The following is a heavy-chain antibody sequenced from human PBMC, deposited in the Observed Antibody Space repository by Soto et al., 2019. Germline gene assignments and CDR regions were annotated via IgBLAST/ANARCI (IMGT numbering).Heavy chain of an antibody. V-gene: IGHV4-31*03. CDR1: GGSISSVGYY. CDR2: IYYSGST. CDR3: ARDPGYCSGGSCHRYFDF. Sequence: PSETLSLTCTVSGGSISSVGYYWSWIRQHPGKGLEWIGYIYYSGSTCYNPSLESRVTISVDTSKNQFSLKLSSVTAADTAVYYCARDPGYCSGGSCHRYFDFWGQGTLVTVSS. J-gene: IGHJ4*02. D-gene: IGHD2-15*01.